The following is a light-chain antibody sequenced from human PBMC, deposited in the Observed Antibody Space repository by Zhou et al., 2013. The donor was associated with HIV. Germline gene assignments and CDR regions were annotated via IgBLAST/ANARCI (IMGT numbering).Light chain of an antibody. Sequence: EIVLTQSPATLSLSPGERATLSCRASQSVSSYLAWYQQKPGQAPRLFIYDASNRATGIPARFSGSGSGTDFTLTISSLEPEDFAVYYCQQRSNWPSLTFGGRDQGGDQT. V-gene: IGKV3-11*01. J-gene: IGKJ4*01. CDR1: QSVSSY. CDR2: DAS. CDR3: QQRSNWPSLT.